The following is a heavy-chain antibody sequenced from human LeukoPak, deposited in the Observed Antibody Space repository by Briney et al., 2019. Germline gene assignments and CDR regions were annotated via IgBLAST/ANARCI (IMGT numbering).Heavy chain of an antibody. D-gene: IGHD3-10*01. V-gene: IGHV3-33*01. CDR3: ARVRVRGVMVYYYGMDV. CDR2: IWYDGSNK. J-gene: IGHJ6*04. CDR1: GFTFSSYG. Sequence: GGSLRLSCAASGFTFSSYGMHWVRQAPGKGLEWVAIIWYDGSNKYYADSVKGRFTISRDNSKNTLYLQMNSLRAEDTAVYYCARVRVRGVMVYYYGMDVWGKGTTVTISS.